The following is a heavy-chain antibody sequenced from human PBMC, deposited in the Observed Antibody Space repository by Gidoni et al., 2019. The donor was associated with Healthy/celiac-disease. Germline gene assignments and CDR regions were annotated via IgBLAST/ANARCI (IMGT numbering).Heavy chain of an antibody. D-gene: IGHD3-22*01. CDR1: GGTFSSYA. J-gene: IGHJ3*02. CDR3: ARGRNYYDSSGYYYRHAFDI. CDR2: IIPIFGTA. Sequence: QVQLVQSGAEVKKPVSSLMVSCKASGGTFSSYATSCVRQAPGKGLEWMGGIIPIFGTANYAQKFQGRVTITADESTSTAYIELSSRRSEDTAVYYCARGRNYYDSSGYYYRHAFDIWGQGTMVTVSS. V-gene: IGHV1-69*01.